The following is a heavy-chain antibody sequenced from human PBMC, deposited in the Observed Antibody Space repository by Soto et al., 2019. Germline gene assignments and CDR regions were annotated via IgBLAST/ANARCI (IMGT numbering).Heavy chain of an antibody. V-gene: IGHV3-23*01. CDR3: ARVVRYFDTPYGMDV. CDR1: GFTFSSYA. Sequence: GGSLRLSCASSGFTFSSYAMILVRQAPGKGLEWVSGIGGSGGNTYYADSVKGRFTISRDNSKNTLFLQMNSLRAEDTAEYYCARVVRYFDTPYGMDVWGQGTTVTVSS. CDR2: IGGSGGNT. J-gene: IGHJ6*02. D-gene: IGHD3-9*01.